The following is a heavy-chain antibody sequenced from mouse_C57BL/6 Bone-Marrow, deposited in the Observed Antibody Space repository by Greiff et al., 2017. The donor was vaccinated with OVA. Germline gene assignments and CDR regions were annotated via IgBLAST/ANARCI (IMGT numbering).Heavy chain of an antibody. CDR2: IRNKANGYTT. CDR3: ARLVAWFAY. CDR1: GFTFTDYY. Sequence: EVHLVESGGGLVQPGGSLSLSCAASGFTFTDYYMSWVRQPPGKALEWLGFIRNKANGYTTEYSASVKGRFTISRDNSQSILYLQMNARRAEDSATYYCARLVAWFAYWGQGTLVTVSA. D-gene: IGHD1-3*01. J-gene: IGHJ3*01. V-gene: IGHV7-3*01.